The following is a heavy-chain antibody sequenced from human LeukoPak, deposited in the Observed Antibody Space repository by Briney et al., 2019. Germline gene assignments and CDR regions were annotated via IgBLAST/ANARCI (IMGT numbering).Heavy chain of an antibody. CDR2: IDRSGRIT. CDR1: GYSFGMHA. D-gene: IGHD3-22*01. Sequence: GGSLRLSCAGSGYSFGMHAMDWVRQAPGKGLEWLSYIDRSGRITYYGDSVKGRFTISRDNAKNSLFLQMNSLRAEDTAVYYCARDGTKGDSSGYYYSGFFQYWGQGSLVTVSS. V-gene: IGHV3-48*03. J-gene: IGHJ1*01. CDR3: ARDGTKGDSSGYYYSGFFQY.